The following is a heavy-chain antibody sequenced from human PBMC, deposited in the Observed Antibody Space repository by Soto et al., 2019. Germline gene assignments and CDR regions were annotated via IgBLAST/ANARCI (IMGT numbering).Heavy chain of an antibody. CDR3: ARGGGIYSISWPLDY. D-gene: IGHD6-13*01. CDR2: TSDYNGNT. CDR1: GYTFTNYG. Sequence: EASVKVSCKASGYTFTNYGISWVRQAPGQGLEWMGWTSDYNGNTNYAQKFQGRVTLTTDTSTSTAYMELRSLRSDDTAVYYCARGGGIYSISWPLDYWGQGTLVTVSS. V-gene: IGHV1-18*04. J-gene: IGHJ4*02.